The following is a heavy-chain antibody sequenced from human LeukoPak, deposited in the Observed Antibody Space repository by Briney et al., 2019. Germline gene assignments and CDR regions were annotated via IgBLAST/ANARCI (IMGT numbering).Heavy chain of an antibody. Sequence: SETLSLTCTVSGGSVSSGSYYWSWIRQPPGKGLEWIGYIYYSGSTNYNPSLKSRVTISVDTSKNQFSLKLSSVTAADTAVYYCARDPGYSYGLPFDYWGQGTLVTVSS. J-gene: IGHJ4*02. CDR1: GGSVSSGSYY. D-gene: IGHD5-18*01. CDR3: ARDPGYSYGLPFDY. V-gene: IGHV4-61*01. CDR2: IYYSGST.